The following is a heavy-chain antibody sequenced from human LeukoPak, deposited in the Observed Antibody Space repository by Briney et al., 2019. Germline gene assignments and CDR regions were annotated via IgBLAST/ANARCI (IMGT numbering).Heavy chain of an antibody. CDR3: AKLYTSGWIDY. Sequence: GGSLRLYCAASGFTLSMYDMHWVRQAPGKGLEWVAFIHSDGSKKYYADSVKGRFTISRDNSKNTLYLQMNSLKTEDTALYYCAKLYTSGWIDYWGQGTLVTVSS. V-gene: IGHV3-30*02. CDR1: GFTLSMYD. CDR2: IHSDGSKK. D-gene: IGHD6-19*01. J-gene: IGHJ4*02.